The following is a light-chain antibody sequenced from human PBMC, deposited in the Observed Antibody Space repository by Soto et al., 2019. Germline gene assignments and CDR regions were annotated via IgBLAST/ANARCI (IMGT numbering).Light chain of an antibody. J-gene: IGLJ2*01. CDR1: NSDVGRYNY. CDR3: SSYTRSSPLV. CDR2: EVS. Sequence: QSVLTQPASVSGSPGQSITISCTGTNSDVGRYNYVSWDQQHPGKAPKLMIYEVSNRPSGVSNRFSGSKSCNTASLTISGLQAEDEADYYCSSYTRSSPLVFGGGTKVTVL. V-gene: IGLV2-14*01.